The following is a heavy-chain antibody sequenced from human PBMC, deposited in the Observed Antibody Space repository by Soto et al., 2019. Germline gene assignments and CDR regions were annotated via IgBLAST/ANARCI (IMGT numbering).Heavy chain of an antibody. J-gene: IGHJ6*02. D-gene: IGHD1-1*01. CDR1: GGTFSSYA. CDR2: IIPIFGTA. Sequence: QVQLVQSGAEAKKPGSSVKVSCKASGGTFSSYAISWVRQAPGQGLEWMGGIIPIFGTANYAQKFQGRVTITADESTSTAYMELSSLRSEDTAVYYCAREGRDNWNDDQVGYGMDVWGQGTTVTVSS. CDR3: AREGRDNWNDDQVGYGMDV. V-gene: IGHV1-69*01.